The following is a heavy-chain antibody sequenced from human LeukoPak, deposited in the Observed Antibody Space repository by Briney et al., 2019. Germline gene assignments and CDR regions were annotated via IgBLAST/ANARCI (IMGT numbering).Heavy chain of an antibody. CDR2: IRGGGGSA. V-gene: IGHV3-23*01. CDR3: ARDPNGDYIGAFDM. J-gene: IGHJ3*02. D-gene: IGHD4-17*01. Sequence: GGSLRLSCTASGFTFSAYAKMWVRQAPGKGPEWVSAIRGGGGSAFYADSVKGRFTISRDNSKYTLFLQMNSLRAEDTAVYYCARDPNGDYIGAFDMWGPGTMVTVSS. CDR1: GFTFSAYA.